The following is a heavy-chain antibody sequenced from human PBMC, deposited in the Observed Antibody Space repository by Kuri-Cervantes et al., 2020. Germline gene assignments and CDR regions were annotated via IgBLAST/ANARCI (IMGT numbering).Heavy chain of an antibody. D-gene: IGHD3-22*01. V-gene: IGHV4-4*07. Sequence: GSLRLSCTVSGGSISSYYWSWIRQPAGKGLEWIGRIYTSGSTNYNPSLKSRVTISIDTSKKQFSLNLNSVTAADTAVYYCARDYYDSSGYYRFDYWGQGTLVTVSS. CDR2: IYTSGST. J-gene: IGHJ4*02. CDR1: GGSISSYY. CDR3: ARDYYDSSGYYRFDY.